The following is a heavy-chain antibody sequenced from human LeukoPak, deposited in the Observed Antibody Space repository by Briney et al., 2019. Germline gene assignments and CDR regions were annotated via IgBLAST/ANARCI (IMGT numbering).Heavy chain of an antibody. CDR1: GGSISSYY. J-gene: IGHJ4*02. CDR3: ARTAPDSGHDY. Sequence: SETLSLTCTVSGGSISSYYWSWIRQPPGKGLEWIGYIYYSGSTNYNPSLKSRVTISVDTSKNQFSLKLSSVTAADTAVYYCARTAPDSGHDYWGQGTLVTVSS. CDR2: IYYSGST. V-gene: IGHV4-59*01. D-gene: IGHD1-26*01.